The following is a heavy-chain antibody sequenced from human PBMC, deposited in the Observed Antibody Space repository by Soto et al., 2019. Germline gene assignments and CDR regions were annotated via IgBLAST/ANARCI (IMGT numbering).Heavy chain of an antibody. J-gene: IGHJ4*02. Sequence: QVQLQESGPGLVKPSQTLSLTCTVSGGSISSGDYYWSWIRQPPGKGLEWIGYIYYSGSTYYNPSLKRRVTIAVDAPKNLFSLKLSSVTAAGTAVYYCASNSYGYTVYDYWGQGTLVTVSS. CDR1: GGSISSGDYY. D-gene: IGHD5-18*01. CDR2: IYYSGST. CDR3: ASNSYGYTVYDY. V-gene: IGHV4-30-4*01.